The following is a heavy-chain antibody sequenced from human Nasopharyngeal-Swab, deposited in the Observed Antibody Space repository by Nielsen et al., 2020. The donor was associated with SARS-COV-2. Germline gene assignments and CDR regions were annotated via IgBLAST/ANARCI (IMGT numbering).Heavy chain of an antibody. Sequence: SETLSLTCTVSGGSISSYYWSWIRQPPGKELEWIGYMYYSGSTKYNPSLKSRVTISVDTSKNQFSLKLTSVTAADTAVYYCARGLDAWGQGTLVTVSS. V-gene: IGHV4-59*01. CDR1: GGSISSYY. J-gene: IGHJ5*02. CDR2: MYYSGST. CDR3: ARGLDA.